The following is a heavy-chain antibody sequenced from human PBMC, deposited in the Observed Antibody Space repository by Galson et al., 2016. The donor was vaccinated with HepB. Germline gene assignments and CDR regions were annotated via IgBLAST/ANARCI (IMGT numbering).Heavy chain of an antibody. D-gene: IGHD1-1*01. CDR1: GYTFASSG. J-gene: IGHJ6*03. CDR3: ARRNDYMDF. V-gene: IGHV1-18*04. CDR2: LSPYSGNT. Sequence: SVKVSCKASGYTFASSGISWVRQAPGQGLEWMGWLSPYSGNTNYAQKFQGRVTMTTDTTTRTAYMELGSLRSDDPAVYYCARRNDYMDFWGKGTTVTVSS.